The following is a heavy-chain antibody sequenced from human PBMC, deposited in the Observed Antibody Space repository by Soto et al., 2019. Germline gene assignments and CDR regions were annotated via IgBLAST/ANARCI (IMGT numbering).Heavy chain of an antibody. V-gene: IGHV4-59*01. Sequence: LSLTCTVSGGSISSYYWSWIRQPPGKGLEWIGYIYYSGSTNYNPSLKSRVTISVDTSKNQFSLKLSSVTAADTAVYYCARTRITIFGVVTPYYYYYGMDVWGQGTKVTVSS. J-gene: IGHJ6*02. CDR1: GGSISSYY. CDR3: ARTRITIFGVVTPYYYYYGMDV. CDR2: IYYSGST. D-gene: IGHD3-3*01.